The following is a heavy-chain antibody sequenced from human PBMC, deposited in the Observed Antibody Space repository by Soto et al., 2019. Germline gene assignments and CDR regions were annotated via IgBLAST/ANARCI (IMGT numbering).Heavy chain of an antibody. CDR3: AIDQRRLFQYYYYGMDV. V-gene: IGHV3-30*03. CDR1: GFTFSSYG. CDR2: ISYDGSNK. J-gene: IGHJ6*02. D-gene: IGHD6-25*01. Sequence: GGSLRLSCAASGFTFSSYGMHWVRQAPGKGLEWVAVISYDGSNKYYADSVKGRFTISRDNSKNTLYLQMNSLRAEDTAVYYCAIDQRRLFQYYYYGMDVWGQGTTVTVSS.